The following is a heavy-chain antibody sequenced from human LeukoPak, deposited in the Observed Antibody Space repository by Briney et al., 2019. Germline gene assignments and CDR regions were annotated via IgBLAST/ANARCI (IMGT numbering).Heavy chain of an antibody. CDR3: AKGLWAMAFDY. V-gene: IGHV1-69*13. CDR2: IIPIFGTA. J-gene: IGHJ4*02. CDR1: GGTFSSYA. D-gene: IGHD3-16*01. Sequence: SVKVSRKASGGTFSSYAISWVRQAPGQGLEWMGGIIPIFGTANYAQKFQGRVTITADESTSTAYMELSSLRSEDTAVYYCAKGLWAMAFDYWGQGTLVTVSS.